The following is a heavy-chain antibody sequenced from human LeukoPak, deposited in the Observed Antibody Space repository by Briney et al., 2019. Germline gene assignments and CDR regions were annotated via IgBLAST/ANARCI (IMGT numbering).Heavy chain of an antibody. CDR1: GGSISSYY. CDR3: ARAVLWFGDLDYYYYMDV. Sequence: PSETLSLTCTVSGGSISSYYWSWIRQPAGKGLEWIGRIYNSGSTTYNPSLKSRVTMSVDTSKNQFSLKLNSVTPEDTAVYYCARAVLWFGDLDYYYYMDVWGKGTTVTVSS. CDR2: IYNSGST. D-gene: IGHD3-10*01. V-gene: IGHV4-4*07. J-gene: IGHJ6*03.